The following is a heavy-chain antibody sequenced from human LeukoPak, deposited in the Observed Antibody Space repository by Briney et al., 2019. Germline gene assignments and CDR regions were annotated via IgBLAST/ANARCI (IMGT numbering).Heavy chain of an antibody. D-gene: IGHD6-13*01. CDR1: GFTLSSYW. V-gene: IGHV3-7*01. CDR3: ARCGVGVAAAAANC. J-gene: IGHJ4*02. Sequence: GSLRFSCAASGFTLSSYWMSWVRQAPGKGLEWVANIKQDGSAIYYVDSVKGRFTISRDNAKNSLYLQMNSLRAEDTAVYYCARCGVGVAAAAANCWGQGTLLTVSS. CDR2: IKQDGSAI.